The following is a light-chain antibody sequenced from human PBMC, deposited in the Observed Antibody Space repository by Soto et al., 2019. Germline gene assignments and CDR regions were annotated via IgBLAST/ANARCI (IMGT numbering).Light chain of an antibody. CDR2: EGS. CDR3: CSYAGSSSVVV. V-gene: IGLV2-23*03. J-gene: IGLJ3*02. CDR1: SSDVGSYNI. Sequence: QSVLTQPASVSGSPGQSITISCTGISSDVGSYNIDSWYQQHPGKTPKLMIYEGSKRPSGVSNRFSGSKSGNTASLTISGLQAEDEADYYCCSYAGSSSVVVFGGGTKLTVL.